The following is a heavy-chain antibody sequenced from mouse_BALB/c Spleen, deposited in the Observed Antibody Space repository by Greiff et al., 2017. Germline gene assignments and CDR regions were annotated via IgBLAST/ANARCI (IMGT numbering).Heavy chain of an antibody. Sequence: VKLMESGPGLVAPSQSLSITCTVSGFSLTDYGVSWIRQPPGKGLEWLGVIWGGGSTYYNSALKSRLSISKDNSKSQVFLKMNSLQTDDTAMYYCAKQRSSTMITAYAMDYWGQGTSVTVSS. J-gene: IGHJ4*01. CDR1: GFSLTDYG. D-gene: IGHD2-4*01. CDR2: IWGGGST. V-gene: IGHV2-6-5*01. CDR3: AKQRSSTMITAYAMDY.